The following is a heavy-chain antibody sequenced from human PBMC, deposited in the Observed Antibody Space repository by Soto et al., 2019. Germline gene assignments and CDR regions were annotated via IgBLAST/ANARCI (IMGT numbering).Heavy chain of an antibody. V-gene: IGHV3-23*01. J-gene: IGHJ5*02. CDR1: GFTFSSYA. Sequence: GGSLRLSCAASGFTFSSYAMSWVRQAPGKGLEWVSAISGGGGSTYYADSVKGRFTISRDNSKNTLYLQMNSLRAEDTAVYYCAKDPWIQLWPSTSWFDPWGQGTLVTVSS. D-gene: IGHD5-18*01. CDR2: ISGGGGST. CDR3: AKDPWIQLWPSTSWFDP.